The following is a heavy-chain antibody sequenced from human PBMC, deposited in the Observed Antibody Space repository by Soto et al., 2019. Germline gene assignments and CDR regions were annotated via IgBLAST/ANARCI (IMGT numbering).Heavy chain of an antibody. D-gene: IGHD1-20*01. V-gene: IGHV3-23*01. J-gene: IGHJ4*02. CDR1: GFAFSYYS. CDR3: AKSLGNNWEDYHFHY. Sequence: EVQLLESGGDLLQPGGSLRLSCAASGFAFSYYSMSWVRQAPGKGLEWVSGISGSGYSRYYAVSVRGRVTISRDNSRNTLYLQMDSLRAEDTAVYYCAKSLGNNWEDYHFHYWGQGTLVTVAS. CDR2: ISGSGYSR.